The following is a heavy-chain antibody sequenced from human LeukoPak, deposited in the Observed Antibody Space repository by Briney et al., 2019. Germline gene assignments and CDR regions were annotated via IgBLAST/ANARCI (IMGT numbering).Heavy chain of an antibody. V-gene: IGHV3-53*01. D-gene: IGHD6-6*01. CDR2: IYSGGST. Sequence: SGGSLRLSCAASGFTVSSNHMSWVRQAPGKGLEWVSVIYSGGSTYYADSVKGRFTISRDNSKHTLYLQMNSLRVEDTAVYYCARDRLYSSSSEDYWGQGTLVTVSS. CDR3: ARDRLYSSSSEDY. J-gene: IGHJ4*02. CDR1: GFTVSSNH.